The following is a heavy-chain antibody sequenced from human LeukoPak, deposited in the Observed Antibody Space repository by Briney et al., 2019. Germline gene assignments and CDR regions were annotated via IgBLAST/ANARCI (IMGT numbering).Heavy chain of an antibody. V-gene: IGHV3-21*01. CDR3: ARAAQGAFDI. J-gene: IGHJ3*02. CDR2: ISSSSSYI. CDR1: GFTFSSYS. Sequence: GGSLRLSCAASGFTFSSYSMNWVRQAPGKGLEWVSSISSSSSYIYYADSVKGRFTISRDNAKNSLYLQMNSLRAEGTAVYYCARAAQGAFDIWGQGTMVTVSS.